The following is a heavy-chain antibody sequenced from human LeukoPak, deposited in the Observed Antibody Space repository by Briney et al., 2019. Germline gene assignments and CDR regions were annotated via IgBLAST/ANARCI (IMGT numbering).Heavy chain of an antibody. CDR2: ISSSSSYI. CDR1: GFTFSSYS. CDR3: ASDSHSSSWYLDY. J-gene: IGHJ4*02. Sequence: PGGSLRLSCAASGFTFSSYSMNWVRQAPGKGLEWVSSISSSSSYIYYADSVKGRFTISRDDAKNSLYLQMSSLRAEDTAVYYCASDSHSSSWYLDYWGQGTLVTVSS. D-gene: IGHD6-13*01. V-gene: IGHV3-21*01.